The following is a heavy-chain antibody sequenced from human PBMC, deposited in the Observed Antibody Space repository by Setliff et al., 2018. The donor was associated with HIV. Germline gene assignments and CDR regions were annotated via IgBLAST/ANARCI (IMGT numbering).Heavy chain of an antibody. CDR1: GFTFRDFA. V-gene: IGHV3-15*04. Sequence: PGGSLRLSCVASGFTFRDFAMHWVRHCPGKGLEWLGRMASRHDGGTTDYAAPVRGRFTFSRDDSTNTLYLQMNNLKIEDTAVYYCVTDDKVAFDVWGRGTMVTVSS. CDR2: MASRHDGGTT. J-gene: IGHJ3*01. CDR3: VTDDKVAFDV.